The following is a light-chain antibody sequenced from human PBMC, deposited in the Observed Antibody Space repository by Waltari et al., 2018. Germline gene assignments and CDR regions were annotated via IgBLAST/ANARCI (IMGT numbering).Light chain of an antibody. J-gene: IGLJ3*02. Sequence: SIMLSQPPSMSVAPGQTARITCGGNNIESESVHWYQQKPGQAPLVVLYDDSARPSGIPRRFSGSNSVNKATLTISRVEAGDEADYYCQLWDTSNDRVVFGGGT. CDR3: QLWDTSNDRVV. CDR2: DDS. CDR1: NIESES. V-gene: IGLV3-21*02.